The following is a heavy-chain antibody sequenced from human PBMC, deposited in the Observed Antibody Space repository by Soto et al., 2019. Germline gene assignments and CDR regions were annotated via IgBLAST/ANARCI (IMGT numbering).Heavy chain of an antibody. D-gene: IGHD3-10*01. CDR1: GFTFIDSW. J-gene: IGHJ5*02. V-gene: IGHV3-15*01. CDR3: TPEWFGDFT. CDR2: IKKKTDGGTT. Sequence: GGSLRLSCVASGFTFIDSWMSWVRQAPGKGPEWVARIKKKTDGGTTEYAAPVKDRFTISRGDSENTLYLQMNSLKIEDTAVYYCTPEWFGDFTWGQGTQVPVSS.